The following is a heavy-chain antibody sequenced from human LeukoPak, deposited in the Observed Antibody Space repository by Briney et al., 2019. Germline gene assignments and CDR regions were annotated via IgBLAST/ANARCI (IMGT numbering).Heavy chain of an antibody. CDR2: IYYSGST. J-gene: IGHJ3*02. Sequence: SETLSLTCTVSGGSISSYYWSWIRQPPGKRLEWIGYIYYSGSTNYNPSLKSRVTISVDTSKNHFSLKLSSVPAADTAVYYCARDYYDSSGFHRTFDIWGQGTMVTVSS. V-gene: IGHV4-59*01. CDR3: ARDYYDSSGFHRTFDI. D-gene: IGHD3-22*01. CDR1: GGSISSYY.